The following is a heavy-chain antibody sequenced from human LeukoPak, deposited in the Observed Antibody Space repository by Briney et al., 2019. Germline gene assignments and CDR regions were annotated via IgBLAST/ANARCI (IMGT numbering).Heavy chain of an antibody. CDR1: GFTFSSYS. V-gene: IGHV3-53*01. CDR2: IYSGGST. D-gene: IGHD3-10*01. J-gene: IGHJ4*02. Sequence: GGSLRLSCAASGFTFSSYSMNWVRQAPGKGLEWGSVIYSGGSTYYADSVRGRFTISRDNSKNTLYLQMNSLRAEDTAVYYCARGYGSGSYYNPFDYWGQGTLVTVSS. CDR3: ARGYGSGSYYNPFDY.